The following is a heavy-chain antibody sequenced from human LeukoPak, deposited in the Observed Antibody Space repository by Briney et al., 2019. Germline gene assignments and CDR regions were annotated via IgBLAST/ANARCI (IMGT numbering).Heavy chain of an antibody. V-gene: IGHV3-30-3*01. D-gene: IGHD3-10*01. CDR1: GFTFSSYA. J-gene: IGHJ6*02. Sequence: GGSLRLSCAASGFTFSSYAMHWVRQAPGKGLEWVAVISYDGSNKYYADSVKGRFTISRDNSKNTLYLQMNSLRAEDTAVYYCARERYGSGSLYYYYYGMDVWGQGTTVTVSS. CDR3: ARERYGSGSLYYYYYGMDV. CDR2: ISYDGSNK.